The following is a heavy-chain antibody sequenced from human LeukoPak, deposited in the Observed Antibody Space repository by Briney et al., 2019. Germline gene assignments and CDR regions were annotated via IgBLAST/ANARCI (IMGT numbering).Heavy chain of an antibody. CDR1: GYTLTSYG. J-gene: IGHJ4*02. D-gene: IGHD6-19*01. CDR2: TSAYNGNT. Sequence: GASVKVSCKASGYTLTSYGISWVRQAPGQGLEWMGWTSAYNGNTNYAQKLQGRVTMTTDTSTSTAYMELRSLRSDDTAVYYCARDMGIAVAGVLWYWGQGTLVTVSS. V-gene: IGHV1-18*04. CDR3: ARDMGIAVAGVLWY.